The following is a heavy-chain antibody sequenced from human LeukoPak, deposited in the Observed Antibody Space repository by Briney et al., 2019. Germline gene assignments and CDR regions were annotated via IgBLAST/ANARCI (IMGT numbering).Heavy chain of an antibody. V-gene: IGHV3-21*06. Sequence: GRSLRLSCVTAAFTSSTYRLNWDSQAPGEGLEWVSSISPSSSNIYYADSMKGPLTISRAAPKNLLYLQMNSLRAEDTAVYYCGRDQDRGSYHDPIFDYWGQGTLVTVSS. CDR2: ISPSSSNI. D-gene: IGHD1-26*01. CDR3: GRDQDRGSYHDPIFDY. J-gene: IGHJ4*02. CDR1: AFTSSTYR.